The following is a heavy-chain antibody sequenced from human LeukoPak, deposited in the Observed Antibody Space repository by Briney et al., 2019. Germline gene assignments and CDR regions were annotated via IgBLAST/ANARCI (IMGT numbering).Heavy chain of an antibody. V-gene: IGHV3-20*04. Sequence: GGSLRLSCAAPGFKFDDYGMSWVRQAPGKGLEWVCDINWNGAWTGYADSVKGRFTISRDNAKNSLYLQMNSLRAEDTALYYCAGYYYDSSRGFDLWGQGTLVTVSA. CDR3: AGYYYDSSRGFDL. CDR2: INWNGAWT. J-gene: IGHJ5*02. D-gene: IGHD3-22*01. CDR1: GFKFDDYG.